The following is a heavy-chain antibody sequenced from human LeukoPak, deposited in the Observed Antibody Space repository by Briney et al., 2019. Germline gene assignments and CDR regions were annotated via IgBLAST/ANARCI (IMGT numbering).Heavy chain of an antibody. D-gene: IGHD2-15*01. Sequence: ASVNVSCKASGYTFTSYGISWVRQAPGQGLEWMGWISAYNGNTNYAQKLQGRVTMTTDTSTSTAYMELRSLRSDDTAVYYCARDRARILVSTTYYYGMDVWGQGTTVTVSS. CDR2: ISAYNGNT. V-gene: IGHV1-18*01. J-gene: IGHJ6*02. CDR1: GYTFTSYG. CDR3: ARDRARILVSTTYYYGMDV.